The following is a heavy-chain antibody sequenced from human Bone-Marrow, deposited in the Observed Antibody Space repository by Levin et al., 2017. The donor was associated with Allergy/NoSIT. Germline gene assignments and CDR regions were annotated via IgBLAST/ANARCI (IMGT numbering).Heavy chain of an antibody. Sequence: SCAASGFTFRSYAMTWVRQAPGKGLEWVSLISSSVGSTHYADSVKGRFTIARDNSKNTLYLQMNNLRVEDTAIYYCAKDCTDGTCYAALDVWGQGTTVIVSS. D-gene: IGHD2-8*01. V-gene: IGHV3-23*01. CDR2: ISSSVGST. CDR3: AKDCTDGTCYAALDV. CDR1: GFTFRSYA. J-gene: IGHJ6*02.